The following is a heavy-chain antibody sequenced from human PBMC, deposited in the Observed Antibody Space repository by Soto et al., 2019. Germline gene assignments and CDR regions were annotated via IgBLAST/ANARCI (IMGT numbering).Heavy chain of an antibody. CDR1: GGSISSYY. V-gene: IGHV4-59*01. Sequence: XETLALTCTVSGGSISSYYWSWIRQPPGKGLEWIGYIYYSGSTNYNPSLKSRVTISVDTSKNQFSLKLSSVTAADTAVYYCARGNFWSGYSYHYYYYGMDVWGQGTTVTVSS. D-gene: IGHD3-3*01. CDR3: ARGNFWSGYSYHYYYYGMDV. J-gene: IGHJ6*02. CDR2: IYYSGST.